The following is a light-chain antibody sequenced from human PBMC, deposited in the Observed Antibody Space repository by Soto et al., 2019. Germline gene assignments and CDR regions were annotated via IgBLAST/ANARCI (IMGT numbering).Light chain of an antibody. CDR1: QFVSSR. CDR3: QEYIQWPPGM. J-gene: IGKJ1*01. V-gene: IGKV3-15*01. CDR2: DTS. Sequence: ELVLTQSPGTLSLSPGDRATLSCRASQFVSSRLAWYQRRPGQVPRLLIYDTSTRAPGISARFSGSGSGTEFTLTISSLQSEDFAVYYCQEYIQWPPGMFGPGTKVDIK.